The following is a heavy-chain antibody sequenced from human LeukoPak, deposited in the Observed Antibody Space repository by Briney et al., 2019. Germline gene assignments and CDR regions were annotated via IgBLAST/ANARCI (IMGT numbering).Heavy chain of an antibody. CDR1: GFTFSNYN. J-gene: IGHJ4*02. D-gene: IGHD4-23*01. CDR3: ARETVGLDY. CDR2: ISDGSSTI. V-gene: IGHV3-48*02. Sequence: GGSLRLSCAASGFTFSNYNLNWVRQAPGKGLEWVSYISDGSSTIYYADSVRARFTISRDNAKNSLYLQINSLRDEDTAVYYCARETVGLDYWGQGTLVTVSS.